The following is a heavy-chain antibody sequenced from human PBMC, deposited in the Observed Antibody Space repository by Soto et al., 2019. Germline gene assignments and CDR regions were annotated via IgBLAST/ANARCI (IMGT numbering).Heavy chain of an antibody. CDR1: GFTFSSYA. D-gene: IGHD5-12*01. V-gene: IGHV3-23*01. J-gene: IGHJ4*02. CDR3: ARGGLTITLDY. CDR2: ITANSGST. Sequence: EVQLLESGGGLVQPGGSLRLSCAASGFTFSSYAMVWVRQAPGKGLEWVSTITANSGSTAYGDSVKGRFTISRDNAKNSLYLQMNSLRAEDTAVYYCARGGLTITLDYWGQGTLVTVSS.